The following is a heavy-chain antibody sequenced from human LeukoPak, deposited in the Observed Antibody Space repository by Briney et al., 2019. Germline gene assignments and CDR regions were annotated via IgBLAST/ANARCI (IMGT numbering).Heavy chain of an antibody. CDR3: ARDRGLNSYRRDH. CDR2: ISSSGTTK. J-gene: IGHJ4*02. V-gene: IGHV3-48*03. D-gene: IGHD5-18*01. CDR1: GFTFSSYE. Sequence: PGGSLRLSCAASGFTFSSYEMNWVRQAPGKGLEWVSYISSSGTTKYYADSVKGRFTISRDNVKNSLYLQMNSLRAEDTAVYYCARDRGLNSYRRDHWGQGTLVTVSS.